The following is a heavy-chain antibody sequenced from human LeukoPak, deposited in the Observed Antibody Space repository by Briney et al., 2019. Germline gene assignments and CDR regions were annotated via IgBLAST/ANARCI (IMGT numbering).Heavy chain of an antibody. CDR1: GFTFSGYA. Sequence: GGSLGLSCAASGFTFSGYAMSWFRQAPGKGLEGVSAISGSGGSPYYADSVKGRFTISRDNSKNTLYLQMNSLRAEDTAVYYCASYDSSGYYPWAFDYWGQGTLVTVSS. J-gene: IGHJ4*02. D-gene: IGHD3-22*01. CDR3: ASYDSSGYYPWAFDY. CDR2: ISGSGGSP. V-gene: IGHV3-23*01.